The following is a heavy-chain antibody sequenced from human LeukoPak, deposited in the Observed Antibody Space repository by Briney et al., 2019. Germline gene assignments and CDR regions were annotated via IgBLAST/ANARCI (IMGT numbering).Heavy chain of an antibody. V-gene: IGHV3-7*03. CDR1: GFTFSNYW. J-gene: IGHJ4*02. Sequence: GGSLRLSRAASGFTFSNYWMSWVRQAPGKGLEWVANIRQDGSEKYYVDSVKGRFTISRDNAKNSLFLQMNSLRAEDTAVYYCAGEVAATGFDYWGQGTLVTVSS. D-gene: IGHD6-19*01. CDR3: AGEVAATGFDY. CDR2: IRQDGSEK.